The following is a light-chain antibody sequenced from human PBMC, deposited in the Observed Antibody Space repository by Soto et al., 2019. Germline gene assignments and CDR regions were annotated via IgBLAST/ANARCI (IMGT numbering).Light chain of an antibody. J-gene: IGLJ2*01. CDR3: RSYALGSTLV. Sequence: QSALTQPASVSGSSGQSITISCTGTSSDVGSYNLVSWHQHHPGKAPKLIIYEGDKRPSGVSNRFSGSKSGNTASLTISGLQAEDEADYYCRSYALGSTLVFGGGTKVTVL. CDR1: SSDVGSYNL. V-gene: IGLV2-23*01. CDR2: EGD.